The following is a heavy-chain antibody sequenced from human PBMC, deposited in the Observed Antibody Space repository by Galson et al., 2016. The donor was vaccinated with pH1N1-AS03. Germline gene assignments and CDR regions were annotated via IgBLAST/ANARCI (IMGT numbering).Heavy chain of an antibody. Sequence: LSLTGSVSGAPIASGSHYWTWLRQLPGKGLAWIGYIYYSGTTKFNPSLATRVTMSVDRSKSQFSLNLMSVTAADTAVYYCARDRQLWPHYYPLDVWGQGTTVTVSS. CDR3: ARDRQLWPHYYPLDV. CDR2: IYYSGTT. V-gene: IGHV4-61*01. CDR1: GAPIASGSHY. J-gene: IGHJ6*02. D-gene: IGHD3-22*01.